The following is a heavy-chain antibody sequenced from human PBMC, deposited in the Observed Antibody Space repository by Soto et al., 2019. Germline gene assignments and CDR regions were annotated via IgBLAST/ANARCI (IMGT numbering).Heavy chain of an antibody. V-gene: IGHV4-31*03. Sequence: QVQLQESGPGLVKPSQTLSLTCTVSGGSISSGGYYWSWIRQHPGKGLEWIGYIYYSGSTYYNPSRKSRVTISVDTSKNQFSLKLSSVTAADTAVYYCARDRSVGREPHGMDVWGQGTTVTVSS. D-gene: IGHD1-1*01. CDR1: GGSISSGGYY. CDR2: IYYSGST. CDR3: ARDRSVGREPHGMDV. J-gene: IGHJ6*02.